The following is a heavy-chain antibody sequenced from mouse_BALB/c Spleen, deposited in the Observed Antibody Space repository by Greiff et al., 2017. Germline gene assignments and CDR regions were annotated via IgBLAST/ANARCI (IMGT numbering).Heavy chain of an antibody. D-gene: IGHD1-1*01. Sequence: QVQLKESGPGLVAPSQSLSITCTVSGFSLTSYGVHWVRQPPGKGLEWLGVIWAGGSTNYNSALMSRLSISKDNSKSQVFLKMNSLQTDDTAMYYCATHYYGSSYDYAMDYWGQGTSVTVSS. J-gene: IGHJ4*01. CDR1: GFSLTSYG. CDR2: IWAGGST. CDR3: ATHYYGSSYDYAMDY. V-gene: IGHV2-9*02.